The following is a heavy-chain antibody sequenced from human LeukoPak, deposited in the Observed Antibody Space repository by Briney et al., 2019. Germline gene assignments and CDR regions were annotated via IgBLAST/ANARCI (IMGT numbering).Heavy chain of an antibody. CDR2: IKQDGSEK. CDR1: GFTFSSYW. J-gene: IGHJ4*02. V-gene: IGHV3-7*01. CDR3: ARGGGSFDY. D-gene: IGHD5-12*01. Sequence: GWSLRLSCAVSGFTFSSYWMSWVRQAPGKGLEWVANIKQDGSEKNYVDSVKGRFTISRDNAENSLYLQMNSLRAEDTAVYYCARGGGSFDYWGQGTLVTVSS.